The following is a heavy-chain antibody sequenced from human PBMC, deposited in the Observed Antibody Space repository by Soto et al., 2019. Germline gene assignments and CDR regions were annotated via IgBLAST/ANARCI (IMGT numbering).Heavy chain of an antibody. CDR3: ARDMRGVGPGYCSGGSCYDGYGMDV. D-gene: IGHD2-15*01. J-gene: IGHJ6*02. CDR2: INHSGST. Sequence: SETLSLTCAVYGGSFSGYYWSWIRQPPGKGLEWIGEINHSGSTNYNPSLKSRVTISVDTSKNQFSLKLSSVTAADTAVYYCARDMRGVGPGYCSGGSCYDGYGMDVWGQGTTVTVSS. CDR1: GGSFSGYY. V-gene: IGHV4-34*01.